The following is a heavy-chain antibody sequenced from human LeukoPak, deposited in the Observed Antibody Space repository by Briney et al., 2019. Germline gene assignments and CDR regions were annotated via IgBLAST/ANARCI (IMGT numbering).Heavy chain of an antibody. Sequence: PLETLSLTCAVYGGSLCGYYWSSIRQPPGKGGGWRGEINHSGSTNYTPSLKSRVTISVDTSKNQFSLKLSSVTAADTAVYYCARDSVAGTPHWGQGTLVTVSS. CDR2: INHSGST. CDR1: GGSLCGYY. CDR3: ARDSVAGTPH. D-gene: IGHD6-19*01. V-gene: IGHV4-34*01. J-gene: IGHJ4*02.